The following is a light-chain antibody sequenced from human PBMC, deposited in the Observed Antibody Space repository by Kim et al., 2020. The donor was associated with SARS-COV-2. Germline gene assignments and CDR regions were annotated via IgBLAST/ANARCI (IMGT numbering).Light chain of an antibody. CDR2: ATS. CDR1: QTVSSTY. Sequence: EIVLTQSPATLSLSPGERATLSCGTSQTVSSTYLAWYQQKPGLAPRLLIYATSTRATGIPDRFSGSGSGTDFTLTISRLEPEDFAMYYCQQVSTSPWTFGPGTKVDIK. V-gene: IGKV3D-20*01. CDR3: QQVSTSPWT. J-gene: IGKJ1*01.